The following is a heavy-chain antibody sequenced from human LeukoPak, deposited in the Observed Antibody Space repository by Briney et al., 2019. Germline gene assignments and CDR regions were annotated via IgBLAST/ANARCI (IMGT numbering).Heavy chain of an antibody. V-gene: IGHV3-23*01. CDR3: AKRRASGIGSLYYFDH. CDR2: ISTGGDST. D-gene: IGHD3-16*01. CDR1: GFTFSSYA. J-gene: IGHJ4*02. Sequence: GGSLRLSCAASGFTFSSYAMSWVRQAPGKGLEWVSAISTGGDSTYYRDSVKGRFTISRDNPKNTLFLQMNSLRADDTALYFCAKRRASGIGSLYYFDHWGQGTLVTVSS.